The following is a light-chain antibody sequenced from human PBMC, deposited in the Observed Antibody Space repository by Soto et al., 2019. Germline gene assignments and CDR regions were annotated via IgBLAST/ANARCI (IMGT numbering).Light chain of an antibody. V-gene: IGKV1-9*01. Sequence: QLTHSPSSLSASVXXXGXXXFRASQGISNYLAWYQQKPGKTPRLLIYGATTLQSGVPSRFSGSGSGTDFALTISSLQPEDFATYYCQQLKSYVTFGQGTRLEIK. CDR3: QQLKSYVT. CDR2: GAT. CDR1: QGISNY. J-gene: IGKJ5*01.